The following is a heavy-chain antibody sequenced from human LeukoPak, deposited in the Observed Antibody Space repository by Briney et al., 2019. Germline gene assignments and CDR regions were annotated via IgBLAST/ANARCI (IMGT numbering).Heavy chain of an antibody. V-gene: IGHV1-8*01. CDR2: MNPNSGNT. CDR3: AKDPTGVYDSSGYYYGQFDY. J-gene: IGHJ4*02. D-gene: IGHD3-22*01. CDR1: GYTFTSYD. Sequence: ASVKVSCKASGYTFTSYDINWVRQATGQGLEWMGWMNPNSGNTGYAQKFQGRVTMTRNTSISTAYMELSSLRSEDTAVYYCAKDPTGVYDSSGYYYGQFDYWGQGTLVTVSS.